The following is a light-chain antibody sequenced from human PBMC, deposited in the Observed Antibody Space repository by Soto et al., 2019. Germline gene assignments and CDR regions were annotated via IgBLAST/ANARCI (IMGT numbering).Light chain of an antibody. Sequence: EIVLTQSPATLSLSPGESATLSCRASQSVSTYLAWYQQKPGQAPRLLIYDASNRATGIPARFSGSGSGTDFTLTISSLEPEDFAVYYWQQRSNWPPGLTFGGGTRVEIK. CDR2: DAS. CDR3: QQRSNWPPGLT. J-gene: IGKJ4*01. V-gene: IGKV3-11*01. CDR1: QSVSTY.